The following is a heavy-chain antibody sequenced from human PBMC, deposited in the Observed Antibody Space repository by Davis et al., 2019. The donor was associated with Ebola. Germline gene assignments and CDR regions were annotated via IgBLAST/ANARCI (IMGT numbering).Heavy chain of an antibody. Sequence: SETLSLTCAVYGGSFTGFSWSWIRQPPGKGLEWLGEVSHSGYSNYNPSLQSRVTISVDTSKNAFSLKMTSVTAADTAMYYCAKGPFVAFDWGQGTLVTVSS. V-gene: IGHV4-34*01. CDR2: VSHSGYS. CDR3: AKGPFVAFD. D-gene: IGHD3-3*01. J-gene: IGHJ4*02. CDR1: GGSFTGFS.